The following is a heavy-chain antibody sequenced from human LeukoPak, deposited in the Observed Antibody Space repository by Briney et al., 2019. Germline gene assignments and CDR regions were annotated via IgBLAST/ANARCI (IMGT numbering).Heavy chain of an antibody. Sequence: GGSLRLSCAASGFTFSSYAMHWVRQAPGKGLEWVAVISYDGSNKYYADSVKGRFTISRDNSKNTLYLQMNSLRAEDTAVYYCARSRGAFIWYFDYGGQGTLVTVSS. CDR2: ISYDGSNK. J-gene: IGHJ4*02. D-gene: IGHD2-21*01. V-gene: IGHV3-30*04. CDR3: ARSRGAFIWYFDY. CDR1: GFTFSSYA.